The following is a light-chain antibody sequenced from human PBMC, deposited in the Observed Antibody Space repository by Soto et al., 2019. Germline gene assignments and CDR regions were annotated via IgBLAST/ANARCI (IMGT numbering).Light chain of an antibody. CDR3: SSFRSSSTSYV. J-gene: IGLJ1*01. CDR2: DVS. CDR1: SSDIGDSNY. Sequence: QYALTQPASVSGSPGQSITISCTGTSSDIGDSNYVSWYQQHPGKAPKLVIYDVSNRPSGVSNRFSGSKSANTASLTISGLQAEDEADYYCSSFRSSSTSYVLGTGTKVTVL. V-gene: IGLV2-14*03.